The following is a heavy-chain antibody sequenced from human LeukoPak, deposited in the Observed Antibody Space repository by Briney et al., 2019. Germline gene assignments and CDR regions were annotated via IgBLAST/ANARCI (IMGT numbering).Heavy chain of an antibody. D-gene: IGHD3-10*01. CDR1: GFTFSNYA. CDR3: AKDLHYYGPGSSPQY. J-gene: IGHJ4*02. CDR2: ISYDGSTK. Sequence: GGSLRLSCEASGFTFSNYAMHWVRRAPGKWLEWVALISYDGSTKHYADSVKGRFTISRDNSKNTLSLQINSLRSEDTAVYYCAKDLHYYGPGSSPQYWGQGTLVTVSS. V-gene: IGHV3-30*18.